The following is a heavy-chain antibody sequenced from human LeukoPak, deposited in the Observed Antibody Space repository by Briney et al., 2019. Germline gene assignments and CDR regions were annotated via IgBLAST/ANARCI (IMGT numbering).Heavy chain of an antibody. V-gene: IGHV4-38-2*02. CDR2: LYHSDSA. Sequence: SETLSLTCTVSGYSISNGYYWVWIRQPPGKGLEWIGSLYHSDSAYYNTALKSRVSMSVDTSKNQFSLKLSFVTAADTAVYYCARHHDSYYYYYIDVWGSGATVTVSS. D-gene: IGHD1-14*01. J-gene: IGHJ6*03. CDR3: ARHHDSYYYYYIDV. CDR1: GYSISNGYY.